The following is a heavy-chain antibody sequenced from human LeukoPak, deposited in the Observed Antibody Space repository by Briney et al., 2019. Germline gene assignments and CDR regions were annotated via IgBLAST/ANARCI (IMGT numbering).Heavy chain of an antibody. V-gene: IGHV3-30-3*01. D-gene: IGHD5-18*01. CDR2: ISHDGSKN. J-gene: IGHJ3*02. Sequence: GGSLRLSCAASGFTFSDFNFHWVRQAPGKELEWMAFISHDGSKNQHADSVKGRFTISRDNSKSTLYLQMNSLRIEDTAVYYCVSEGIELGSAFDIWGQGTMVTVSS. CDR3: VSEGIELGSAFDI. CDR1: GFTFSDFN.